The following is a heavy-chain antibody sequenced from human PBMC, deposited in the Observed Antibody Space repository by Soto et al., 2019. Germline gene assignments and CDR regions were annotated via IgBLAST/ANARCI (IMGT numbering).Heavy chain of an antibody. CDR3: ARDSSAAARRGGMDV. V-gene: IGHV3-48*02. CDR2: ISNTGGTR. D-gene: IGHD6-6*01. Sequence: EVQLVESGGGLVQPGGSLRLSCAASGFTFSTYSMNWVRQAPGKGLEWVSYISNTGGTRYYADSVKGRITISRDNAKNSLYLQLTSLRQEDTAVYYCARDSSAAARRGGMDVWGQGITVTVSS. CDR1: GFTFSTYS. J-gene: IGHJ6*02.